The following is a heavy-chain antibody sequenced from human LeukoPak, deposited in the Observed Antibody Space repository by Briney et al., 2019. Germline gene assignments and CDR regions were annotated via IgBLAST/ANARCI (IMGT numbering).Heavy chain of an antibody. CDR1: GYTFTSYG. Sequence: ASVKVSCKASGYTFTSYGISWVRQAPGQGLEWMGWISAYNGNTNYAQKLQGRVTMTTDTSTSTAYMELRSLRSEDTAVYYCASWLAGGFFGFDPWGQGTLVTVSS. J-gene: IGHJ5*02. D-gene: IGHD6-19*01. V-gene: IGHV1-18*01. CDR2: ISAYNGNT. CDR3: ASWLAGGFFGFDP.